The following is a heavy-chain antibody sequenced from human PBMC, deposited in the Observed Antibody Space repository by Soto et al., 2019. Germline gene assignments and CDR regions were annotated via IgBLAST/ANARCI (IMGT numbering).Heavy chain of an antibody. CDR2: INPNSGGT. J-gene: IGHJ6*02. D-gene: IGHD5-12*01. CDR3: ARAGDSGSDYNPYYYYGMDV. V-gene: IGHV1-2*04. CDR1: GYTFTGYY. Sequence: XSVKVTCKASGYTFTGYYMHWGRQAPGQGLEWMGWINPNSGGTNYAQKFQGWVTMTRDTSISTAYMELSRLRSDDTAVYYCARAGDSGSDYNPYYYYGMDVWGQGTTVTVSS.